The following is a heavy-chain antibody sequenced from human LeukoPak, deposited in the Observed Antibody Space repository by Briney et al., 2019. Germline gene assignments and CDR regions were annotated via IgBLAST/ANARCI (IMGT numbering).Heavy chain of an antibody. CDR2: ISYDGSNK. CDR3: AKGHGAAVAGAYYYGMDV. D-gene: IGHD6-19*01. CDR1: GFTFSSYG. J-gene: IGHJ6*04. V-gene: IGHV3-30*18. Sequence: GRSLRLSCAASGFTFSSYGMHWVRQAPGKGLEWVAVISYDGSNKYYADSVKGRFTISRDNSKNTLYLQMNSLRAEDTAVYYCAKGHGAAVAGAYYYGMDVWGKGATVTVSP.